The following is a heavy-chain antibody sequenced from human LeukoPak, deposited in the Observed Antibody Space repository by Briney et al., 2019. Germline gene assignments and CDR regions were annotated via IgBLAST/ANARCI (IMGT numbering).Heavy chain of an antibody. Sequence: PSETLSLTCTVSGYSISSGYYWGWIRQPPGKGLEWIGSIFRSGSTYYNPSLKSRVTISLGTSKNQFSLKLSSGTAADTAVYYCARHKDYYYSYMDVWGKGTTVTISS. J-gene: IGHJ6*03. CDR1: GYSISSGYY. CDR3: ARHKDYYYSYMDV. CDR2: IFRSGST. V-gene: IGHV4-38-2*02.